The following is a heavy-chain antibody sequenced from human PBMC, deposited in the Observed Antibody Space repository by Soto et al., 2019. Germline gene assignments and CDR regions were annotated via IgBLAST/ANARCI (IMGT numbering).Heavy chain of an antibody. CDR3: ARRQRFDFWSSYSYSNHGLDV. Sequence: VQLQESGPGLVKPSGTLSLTCAVSGGSVSSDNSWTWVRQPPGKSLEWIGEVFHSGNSNSNPSLKRRVTMSVDKSKNQFSLRLNSVTAADTAVYYCARRQRFDFWSSYSYSNHGLDVWGQGTKVAVSS. D-gene: IGHD3-3*01. CDR1: GGSVSSDNS. J-gene: IGHJ6*02. V-gene: IGHV4-4*02. CDR2: VFHSGNS.